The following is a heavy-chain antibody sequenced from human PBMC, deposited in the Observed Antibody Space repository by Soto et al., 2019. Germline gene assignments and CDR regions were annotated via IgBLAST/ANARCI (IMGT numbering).Heavy chain of an antibody. D-gene: IGHD3-16*01. CDR3: ARDWFGIDY. V-gene: IGHV1-18*01. CDR1: GYTFTSYG. J-gene: IGHJ4*02. CDR2: INPYDGNT. Sequence: QVRLVQSGAEVKKPGASVKVSCKASGYTFTSYGISGVRQAPGQGLEWMGWINPYDGNTNYAQKLQGRVTMTTDTSTNTAYMELRSLRSDDPAVYYCARDWFGIDYWGQGALVNVSS.